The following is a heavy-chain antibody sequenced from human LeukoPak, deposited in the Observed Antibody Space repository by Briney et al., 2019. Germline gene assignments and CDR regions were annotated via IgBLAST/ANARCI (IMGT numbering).Heavy chain of an antibody. V-gene: IGHV1-8*01. Sequence: ASVNVSCKASGDTFTSYDINCGRQATGQGLEWRGWMNPNSGNTGYAQKFQGRVTMTRNTSISTAYMELSSLRSEDTAVYYCARGGGYYDRSAKYFIRPPEYWGQGTLVTVSS. CDR1: GDTFTSYD. CDR2: MNPNSGNT. D-gene: IGHD3-22*01. J-gene: IGHJ4*02. CDR3: ARGGGYYDRSAKYFIRPPEY.